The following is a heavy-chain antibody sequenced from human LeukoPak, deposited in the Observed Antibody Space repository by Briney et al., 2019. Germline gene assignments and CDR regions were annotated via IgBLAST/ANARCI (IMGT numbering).Heavy chain of an antibody. J-gene: IGHJ4*02. CDR1: GFTFGDYA. D-gene: IGHD6-6*01. CDR2: ISWNSGSI. V-gene: IGHV3-9*01. Sequence: GGSLRLSCAASGFTFGDYAMHWVRQAPGKGLEWVSGISWNSGSISYADSVKGRFTISRDNAKNSLYLQMNSLRAEDTALYYCAKDIWNEYSSSGIDYWGQGTLVTVSS. CDR3: AKDIWNEYSSSGIDY.